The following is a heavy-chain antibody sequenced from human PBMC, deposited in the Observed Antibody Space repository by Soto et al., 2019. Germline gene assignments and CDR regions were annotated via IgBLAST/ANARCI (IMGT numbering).Heavy chain of an antibody. CDR1: GGTLSSYA. J-gene: IGHJ5*02. D-gene: IGHD3-3*01. Sequence: ASVKVSCKASGGTLSSYAISWVRQATGQGLEWMGWMNPNSGNTGYAQKFQGRVTMTRNTSISTAYMELSSLRSEDTAVYYCARGTRFYDFWGGPPLFDPWGQGTLVTVSS. CDR3: ARGTRFYDFWGGPPLFDP. V-gene: IGHV1-8*02. CDR2: MNPNSGNT.